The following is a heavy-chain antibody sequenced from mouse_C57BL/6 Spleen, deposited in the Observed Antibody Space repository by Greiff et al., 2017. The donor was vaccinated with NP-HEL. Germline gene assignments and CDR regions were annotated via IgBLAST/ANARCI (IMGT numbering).Heavy chain of an antibody. J-gene: IGHJ1*03. CDR2: INPGSGGT. CDR3: ARDGSSYHWYCDV. Sequence: VQLQQSGAELVRPGTSVKVSCKASGYAFTNYLIEWVKQRPGQGLEWIGVINPGSGGTNYNEKFKGKATLTADKSSSTAYMQLSSLTSEDSAVYFCARDGSSYHWYCDVWGTGTTVTVSS. CDR1: GYAFTNYL. D-gene: IGHD1-1*01. V-gene: IGHV1-54*01.